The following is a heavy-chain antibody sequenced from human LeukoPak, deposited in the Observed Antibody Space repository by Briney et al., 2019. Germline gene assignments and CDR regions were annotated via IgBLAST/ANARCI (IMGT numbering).Heavy chain of an antibody. CDR2: IYYSGST. Sequence: SETLSLTCTVSGGSINSYYWSWIRQPPGKGLEWIGYIYYSGSTSYNPSLKSRVTISVDTSKNQFSLRLTSVTAADTAVYYYARQDPRTSFDFWGRGTVVTVSS. J-gene: IGHJ4*02. CDR1: GGSINSYY. V-gene: IGHV4-59*08. CDR3: ARQDPRTSFDF.